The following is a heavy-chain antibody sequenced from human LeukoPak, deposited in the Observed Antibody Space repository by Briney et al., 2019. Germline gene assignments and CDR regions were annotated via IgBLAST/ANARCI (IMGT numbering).Heavy chain of an antibody. CDR3: AKGRDWLLWFGEGGAYDI. CDR2: ISGSGGST. D-gene: IGHD3-10*01. V-gene: IGHV3-23*01. J-gene: IGHJ3*02. Sequence: GSLRLSCAASGFTFSSYAMSWVRQAPGKGLEWVSAISGSGGSTYYADSVKGRFTISRDNSKNTLYLQMNSLRAEDTAVYYCAKGRDWLLWFGEGGAYDIWGQGTMVNVSS. CDR1: GFTFSSYA.